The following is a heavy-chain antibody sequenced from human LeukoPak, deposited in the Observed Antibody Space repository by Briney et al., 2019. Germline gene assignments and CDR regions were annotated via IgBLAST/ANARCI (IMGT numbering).Heavy chain of an antibody. D-gene: IGHD2-21*02. V-gene: IGHV1-69*05. CDR2: IIPIFGTA. Sequence: PSVKVSCKASGGTFGSYAISWARQAPGQGLEWMGGIIPIFGTANYAQKFQGRVTITTDESTSTAYMELSSLRSEDTAVYYCARGEVRAYCGGDCYQCDYWGQGTLVTVSS. J-gene: IGHJ4*02. CDR1: GGTFGSYA. CDR3: ARGEVRAYCGGDCYQCDY.